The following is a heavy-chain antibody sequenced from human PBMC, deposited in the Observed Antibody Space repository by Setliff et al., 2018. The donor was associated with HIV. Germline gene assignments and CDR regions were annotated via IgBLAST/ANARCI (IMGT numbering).Heavy chain of an antibody. CDR3: ARDSANGKTANLNYLDV. Sequence: SETLSLTCTVSGGSISSSGDYWSWVRQHPGKGLEWIGYIYYTGSTYSNPSLQSRVRISVDTSKNQFSLRLSAVTAADTAVYYCARDSANGKTANLNYLDVWGKGTTVTVSS. CDR1: GGSISSSGDY. J-gene: IGHJ6*03. D-gene: IGHD2-8*01. V-gene: IGHV4-31*03. CDR2: IYYTGST.